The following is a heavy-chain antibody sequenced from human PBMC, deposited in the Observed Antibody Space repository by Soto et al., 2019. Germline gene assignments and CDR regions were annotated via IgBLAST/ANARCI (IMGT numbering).Heavy chain of an antibody. J-gene: IGHJ1*01. Sequence: QITLKESGPTLVKPTQTLTLTCTFSGFSLSTSGVGVGWIRQPPGKALEWLALIYWNDDKRYSPSLKSRLTITKDTSKNQVVLTMTNMDPVDTATYYCAHLFGSYYVVYFQHWGQGTLVTVSS. CDR1: GFSLSTSGVG. CDR2: IYWNDDK. V-gene: IGHV2-5*01. D-gene: IGHD1-26*01. CDR3: AHLFGSYYVVYFQH.